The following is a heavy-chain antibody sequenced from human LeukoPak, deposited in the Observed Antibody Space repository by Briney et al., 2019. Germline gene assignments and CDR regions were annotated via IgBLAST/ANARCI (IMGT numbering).Heavy chain of an antibody. CDR3: ARQYSYDSRYFDY. J-gene: IGHJ4*02. CDR2: ISSSGGTI. V-gene: IGHV3-48*03. CDR1: GFTFSSYE. Sequence: PGGSLRLSCAASGFTFSSYEMNWVRQAPGRGPEWVSYISSSGGTIYYADSVKGRFTISRDNAKNSLYLQMSSLRAEDTAVYYCARQYSYDSRYFDYWGQGTLVTVSS. D-gene: IGHD5-18*01.